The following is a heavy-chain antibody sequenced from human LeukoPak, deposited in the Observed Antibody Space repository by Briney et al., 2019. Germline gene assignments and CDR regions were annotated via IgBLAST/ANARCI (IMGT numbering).Heavy chain of an antibody. J-gene: IGHJ4*02. CDR1: GFTFSSYW. CDR2: IKQDGSEK. V-gene: IGHV3-7*01. Sequence: PGGSLRLSCAASGFTFSSYWMSWVRKAPGKGLEWVANIKQDGSEKYYVDSVKGRFTTTRDNAKNTVYLQMNSLRAEDTAVYYCARVRGLVGRDYWGQGTLVTVSS. D-gene: IGHD3/OR15-3a*01. CDR3: ARVRGLVGRDY.